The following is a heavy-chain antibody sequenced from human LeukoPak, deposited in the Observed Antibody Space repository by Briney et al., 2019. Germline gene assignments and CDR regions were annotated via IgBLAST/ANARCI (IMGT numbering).Heavy chain of an antibody. D-gene: IGHD6-19*01. V-gene: IGHV3-48*04. J-gene: IGHJ4*02. CDR3: ARTWWLGNDY. CDR1: GFTFSSYS. Sequence: GSLRLSCAASGFTFSSYSMNWVRQAAGKGLEWVSYISSSSSTIYYADSVKGRFTIFRDNAKNSLHLQMNSLRAEDTAVYYCARTWWLGNDYWGQGTLVTVSS. CDR2: ISSSSSTI.